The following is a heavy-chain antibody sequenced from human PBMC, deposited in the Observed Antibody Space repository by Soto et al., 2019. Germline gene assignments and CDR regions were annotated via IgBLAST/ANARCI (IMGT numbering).Heavy chain of an antibody. CDR2: VKDGGST. V-gene: IGHV4-34*01. CDR1: GGSLTGYY. J-gene: IGHJ4*02. CDR3: ARGQEGIVATH. D-gene: IGHD5-12*01. Sequence: QVQLQQWGAGLLKPSETLSLTCTVNGGSLTGYYWSWIRQPPGKGLEWIGEVKDGGSTNYSPSLRGPVSISADTSKNRFSLRLNSVTAADTAVYFCARGQEGIVATHWAQGALVTVSS.